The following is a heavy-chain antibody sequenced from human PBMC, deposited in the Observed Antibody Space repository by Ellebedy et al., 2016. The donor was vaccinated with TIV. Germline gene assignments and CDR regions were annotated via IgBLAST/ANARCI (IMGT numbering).Heavy chain of an antibody. CDR2: IRQDGSEK. CDR1: GFTLSNYW. V-gene: IGHV3-7*01. CDR3: AREDRRQSDFWSGYYSGLYYYGMDV. D-gene: IGHD3-3*01. J-gene: IGHJ6*02. Sequence: GESLKISCAASGFTLSNYWMTWVRQTAGKGLEWVANIRQDGSEKFYVGSVRGRFTISRDNAKKLVYLQMNSLRAEATAVYYCAREDRRQSDFWSGYYSGLYYYGMDVWGQGTTVTVSS.